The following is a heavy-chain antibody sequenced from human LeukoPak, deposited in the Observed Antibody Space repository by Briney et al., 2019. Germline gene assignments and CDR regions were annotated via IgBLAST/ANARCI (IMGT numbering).Heavy chain of an antibody. CDR2: FDPEDGET. J-gene: IGHJ3*02. CDR3: ATGTMIVVVITPYAFDI. D-gene: IGHD3-22*01. CDR1: GYTLTELS. Sequence: ASVKVSCKVSGYTLTELSMHWVRQAPGKGLEWMGGFDPEDGETIYAQKFQGRVTMTEDTSTDSAYMELSSLRSEDTAVYYCATGTMIVVVITPYAFDIWGQGTMVTVSS. V-gene: IGHV1-24*01.